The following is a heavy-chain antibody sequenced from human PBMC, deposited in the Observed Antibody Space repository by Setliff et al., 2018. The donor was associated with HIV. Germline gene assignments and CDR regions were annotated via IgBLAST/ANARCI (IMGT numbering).Heavy chain of an antibody. Sequence: ASVKVSCKASGYTFTDYYMHWVQQAPGKGLEWMGRVDPEDGETIYAEKFQGRVTITADTSTDTAYMELSSLRSEDTAVYYCARDGRSSWPYHYYYMDVWGKGTTVTVSS. CDR3: ARDGRSSWPYHYYYMDV. J-gene: IGHJ6*03. V-gene: IGHV1-69-2*01. D-gene: IGHD6-13*01. CDR2: VDPEDGET. CDR1: GYTFTDYY.